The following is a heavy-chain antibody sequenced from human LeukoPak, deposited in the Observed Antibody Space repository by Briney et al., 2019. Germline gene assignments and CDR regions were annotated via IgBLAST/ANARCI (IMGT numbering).Heavy chain of an antibody. V-gene: IGHV3-30*02. CDR1: GYTFISYS. CDR3: AKTISVDSRDFDY. J-gene: IGHJ4*02. D-gene: IGHD3-22*01. CDR2: VRYDESNN. Sequence: GGALRLSCAAPGYTFISYSMHSVRQALRKGLERVGFVRYDESNNYYEDFVKGGFTISRDNSKNTLYLQMNSLRAEDTAVYYCAKTISVDSRDFDYWRQGTLVSVSS.